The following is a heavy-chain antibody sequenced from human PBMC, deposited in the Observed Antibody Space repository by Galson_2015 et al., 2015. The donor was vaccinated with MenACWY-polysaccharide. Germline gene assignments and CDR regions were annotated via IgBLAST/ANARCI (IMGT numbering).Heavy chain of an antibody. V-gene: IGHV4-39*01. Sequence: ETLSLTSTVSVDSISSRSYHWGWIRQPPGKGLEWIGIIYYRGNTYYNPSLETRVTISEYTSKNQFFLKLSSVTAADTALYYGARATTPYCSSNCCFNKYAFDIWGQGTMVTVSS. D-gene: IGHD2-2*01. J-gene: IGHJ3*02. CDR2: IYYRGNT. CDR1: VDSISSRSYH. CDR3: ARATTPYCSSNCCFNKYAFDI.